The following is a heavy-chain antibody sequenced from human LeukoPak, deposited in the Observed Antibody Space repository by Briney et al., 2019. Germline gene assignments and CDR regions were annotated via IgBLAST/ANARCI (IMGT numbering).Heavy chain of an antibody. V-gene: IGHV3-9*01. J-gene: IGHJ4*02. D-gene: IGHD3-10*01. Sequence: GRSLRLSCAASGFTFDEYAMHWVRQAPGKGLEWVSGISWNSGSIGYADSVKGRFTISRDNAKNSLYLQMNSLRAEDTALYYCAKSYGSGSYYFYGVDYWGQGTLVTVSS. CDR1: GFTFDEYA. CDR3: AKSYGSGSYYFYGVDY. CDR2: ISWNSGSI.